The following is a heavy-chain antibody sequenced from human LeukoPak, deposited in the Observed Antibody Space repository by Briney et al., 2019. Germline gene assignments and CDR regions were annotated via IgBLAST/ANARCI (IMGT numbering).Heavy chain of an antibody. Sequence: ASVKVSCKASGYTFTSYDINWVRQATGQGLEWMGWMNPNSGNTGYAQKFQGRVTITRNTSISTAYMELSSLRSEDTAVYYCARGTSRIRNWFDPWGQGTLVTVSS. J-gene: IGHJ5*02. CDR2: MNPNSGNT. D-gene: IGHD2-15*01. CDR3: ARGTSRIRNWFDP. V-gene: IGHV1-8*03. CDR1: GYTFTSYD.